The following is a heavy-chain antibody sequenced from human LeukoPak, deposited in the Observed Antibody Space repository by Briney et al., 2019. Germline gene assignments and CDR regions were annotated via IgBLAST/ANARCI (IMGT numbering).Heavy chain of an antibody. J-gene: IGHJ4*02. V-gene: IGHV4-4*07. CDR1: GGPISSDY. D-gene: IGHD6-6*01. CDR2: IYTSGST. Sequence: SETLSLTCTVSGGPISSDYWSWIRQPAGKGLEWIGHIYTSGSTNYNPSPKSRVTISVDKSKNQFSLKLSLVTAADTAVYYCARSRYSSSSGLDFDYWGQGTLVTVSS. CDR3: ARSRYSSSSGLDFDY.